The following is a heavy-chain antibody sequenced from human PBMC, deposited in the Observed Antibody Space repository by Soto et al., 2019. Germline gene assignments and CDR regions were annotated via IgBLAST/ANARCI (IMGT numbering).Heavy chain of an antibody. Sequence: LSLTCTVSGASISSGGYYWSWLRHHPGKGLEWIGYIYYSGSTYYDPSLESRLTISVDTSKNQFSLRLNSVTAADTAVYYCARGITVFGVVQPFDPWGQGTLVTVSS. CDR3: ARGITVFGVVQPFDP. D-gene: IGHD3-3*01. CDR1: GASISSGGYY. J-gene: IGHJ5*02. V-gene: IGHV4-31*03. CDR2: IYYSGST.